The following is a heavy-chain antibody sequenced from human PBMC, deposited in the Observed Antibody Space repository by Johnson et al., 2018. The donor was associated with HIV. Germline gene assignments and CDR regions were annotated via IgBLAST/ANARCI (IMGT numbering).Heavy chain of an antibody. Sequence: VQLVESGGGVVRPGGSLRLSCAASGFTFDDYGMSWVRQAPGKGLEWVSGLNWNGGRTGYADSVKGRFTISRDNAKNSLYLQMNRLRAEDTALYYCARDFSDYGDYGRCAFDIWGQGTMVTVSS. J-gene: IGHJ3*02. V-gene: IGHV3-20*04. CDR1: GFTFDDYG. CDR3: ARDFSDYGDYGRCAFDI. CDR2: LNWNGGRT. D-gene: IGHD4-17*01.